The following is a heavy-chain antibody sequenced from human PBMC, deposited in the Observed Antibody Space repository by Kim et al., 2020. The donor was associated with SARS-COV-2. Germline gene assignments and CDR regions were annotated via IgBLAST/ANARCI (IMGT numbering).Heavy chain of an antibody. CDR3: ARDSDCSGGSCYSAGFGTNWFDP. V-gene: IGHV1-69*13. CDR1: GGTFSSYA. D-gene: IGHD2-15*01. J-gene: IGHJ5*02. CDR2: IIPIFGTA. Sequence: SVKVSCKASGGTFSSYAISWVRQAPGQGLEWMGGIIPIFGTANYAQKFQGRVTITADESTSTAYMELSSLRSEDTAVYYCARDSDCSGGSCYSAGFGTNWFDPWGQGTLVTVSS.